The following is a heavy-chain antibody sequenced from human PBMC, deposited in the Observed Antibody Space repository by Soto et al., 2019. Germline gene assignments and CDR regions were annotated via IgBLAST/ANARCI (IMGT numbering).Heavy chain of an antibody. CDR1: GFSFTGYY. CDR3: AKDLTRQLAYWLDP. J-gene: IGHJ5*02. D-gene: IGHD6-6*01. Sequence: SVKVSCKASGFSFTGYYIHWLRQAPGQGLEWMGWINAHSGGTEYAQKFQGRVTLTRDTSIATAYLTLTSLTSDDTALYYCAKDLTRQLAYWLDPWGQGTQVTV. CDR2: INAHSGGT. V-gene: IGHV1-2*02.